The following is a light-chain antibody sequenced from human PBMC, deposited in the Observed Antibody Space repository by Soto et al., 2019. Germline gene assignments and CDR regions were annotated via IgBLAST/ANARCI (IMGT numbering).Light chain of an antibody. CDR3: QQYNGYSPT. Sequence: DTQMTQSPSTLSASVGDRVTITCRASQSISVWLAWYQQKAGKAPNLLIYKASRLESGVPSRFSGSGSETEFTLTISGLQPGDSATYYCQQYNGYSPTFGQGTKVDIK. J-gene: IGKJ1*01. CDR1: QSISVW. V-gene: IGKV1-5*03. CDR2: KAS.